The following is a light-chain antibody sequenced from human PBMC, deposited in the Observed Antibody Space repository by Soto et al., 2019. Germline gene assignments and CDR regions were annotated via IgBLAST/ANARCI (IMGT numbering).Light chain of an antibody. CDR3: SSYTSSRTLG. CDR1: SSDVGSYNR. CDR2: EVS. Sequence: QSALTQPPSVSGSPGQSVTISCTGTSSDVGSYNRVTWYQQPPGTAPKLMIYEVSYRPSGVPDRFSGSKSGNTASLTISGLQPEGEAYYYCSSYTSSRTLGFGGGTKVTVL. V-gene: IGLV2-18*02. J-gene: IGLJ2*01.